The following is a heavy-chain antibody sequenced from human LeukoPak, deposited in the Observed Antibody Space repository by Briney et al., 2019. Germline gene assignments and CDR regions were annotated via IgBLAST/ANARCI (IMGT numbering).Heavy chain of an antibody. D-gene: IGHD3-10*01. CDR3: ARGYYGSGSYYHLDY. CDR2: IIPIFGTA. Sequence: SVKVSCKASGYTFTSYYMHWVRQAPGQGLEWMGGIIPIFGTANYAQKFQGRVTITADESTSTAYMELSSLRSEDTAVYYCARGYYGSGSYYHLDYWGQGTLVTVSS. CDR1: GYTFTSYY. J-gene: IGHJ4*02. V-gene: IGHV1-69*13.